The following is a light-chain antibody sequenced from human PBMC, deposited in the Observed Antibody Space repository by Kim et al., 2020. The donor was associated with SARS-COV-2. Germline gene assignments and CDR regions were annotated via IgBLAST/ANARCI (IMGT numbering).Light chain of an antibody. Sequence: EIVLTQSPGTLSLSPGERATLSCRASQSVSRNYLAWYQQKPGQAPRPLIYGASSRATGTPDRSSGSGSGTDFTLTISRLEPEDFAVYYRQTYGSSPWTFGQGTKVDIK. J-gene: IGKJ1*01. CDR3: QTYGSSPWT. CDR1: QSVSRNY. V-gene: IGKV3-20*01. CDR2: GAS.